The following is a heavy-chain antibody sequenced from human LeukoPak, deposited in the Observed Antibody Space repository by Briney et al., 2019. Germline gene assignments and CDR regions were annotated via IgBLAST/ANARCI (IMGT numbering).Heavy chain of an antibody. CDR3: AKEIHSSFDY. V-gene: IGHV3-53*01. J-gene: IGHJ4*02. CDR1: GFTVSSNY. CDR2: IYSGGSI. D-gene: IGHD3-22*01. Sequence: GGSLRLSCAASGFTVSSNYMTWVRQAPGKGLEWVSIIYSGGSIDYADSVKGWFTISRDNSKNTLCLQMNSLRAEDTAVYYCAKEIHSSFDYWGQGTLVTVSS.